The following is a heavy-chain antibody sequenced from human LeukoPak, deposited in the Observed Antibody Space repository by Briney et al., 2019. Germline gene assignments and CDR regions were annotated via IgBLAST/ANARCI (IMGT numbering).Heavy chain of an antibody. CDR1: GASFRSGGQY. CDR2: IYTSGST. CDR3: ARDPVGDRHGSYYFDY. Sequence: SETLSLTCTISGASFRSGGQYWGWIRQPAGKGLEWIGRIYTSGSTNYNPSLKSRVTMSVDTSKNQFSLKLSSVTAADTAVYYCARDPVGDRHGSYYFDYWGQGTLVTVSS. J-gene: IGHJ4*02. V-gene: IGHV4-61*02. D-gene: IGHD4-17*01.